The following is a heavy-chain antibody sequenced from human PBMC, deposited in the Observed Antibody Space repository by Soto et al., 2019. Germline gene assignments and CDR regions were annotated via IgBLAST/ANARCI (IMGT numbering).Heavy chain of an antibody. CDR2: VTATAESA. V-gene: IGHV3-23*01. CDR3: ARGRYCDSPQDL. CDR1: GFNFDAYA. J-gene: IGHJ5*02. Sequence: GGSLRLSCTPFGFNFDAYAMSWVRQAPGKGLEWVSAVTATAESAYYTDSVRGRFIITRDNSDNMLYLQMSSLRVEDTAIYFCARGRYCDSPQDLWGRGTQVTVSS. D-gene: IGHD3-10*01.